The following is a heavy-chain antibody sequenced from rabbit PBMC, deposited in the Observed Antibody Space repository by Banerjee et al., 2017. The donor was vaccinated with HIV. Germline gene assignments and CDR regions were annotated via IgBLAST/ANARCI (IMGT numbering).Heavy chain of an antibody. J-gene: IGHJ4*01. D-gene: IGHD1-1*01. CDR3: ARDPGSAYHDL. CDR2: IHAGSSGST. Sequence: KGLEWSACIHAGSSGSTYCASWAKGRFTISKTSSTTVTLQMTSLTAADTATYFCARDPGSAYHDLWGPGTLVTVS. V-gene: IGHV1S40*01.